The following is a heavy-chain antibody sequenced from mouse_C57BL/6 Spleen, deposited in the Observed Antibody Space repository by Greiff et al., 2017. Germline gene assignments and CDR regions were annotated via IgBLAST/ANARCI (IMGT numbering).Heavy chain of an antibody. Sequence: VQLQQPGAELVKPGASVKMSCKASGYTFTSYWITWVKQRPGQGLEWIGDIYPGSGSTNYNEKFKSKATLTVDTSSSTAYMQLSSLTSEDSAVYYCERSRVYYGYVFDYWGQGTTLTVSS. CDR2: IYPGSGST. J-gene: IGHJ2*01. CDR3: ERSRVYYGYVFDY. CDR1: GYTFTSYW. V-gene: IGHV1-55*01. D-gene: IGHD2-2*01.